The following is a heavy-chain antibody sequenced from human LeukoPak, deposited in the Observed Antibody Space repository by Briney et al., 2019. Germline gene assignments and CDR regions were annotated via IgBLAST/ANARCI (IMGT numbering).Heavy chain of an antibody. D-gene: IGHD6-13*01. CDR3: ARETGFDDLSVAGTFRFSYMDV. Sequence: VKVSCKASGGVFSSYAINWVRQAPGQCLEWMGGIIPIFGTANYAQNFQGRVTITADESTKTAYMELSSLRSEDTAIYYCARETGFDDLSVAGTFRFSYMDVWGKGTTVTVSS. CDR1: GGVFSSYA. V-gene: IGHV1-69*13. CDR2: IIPIFGTA. J-gene: IGHJ6*04.